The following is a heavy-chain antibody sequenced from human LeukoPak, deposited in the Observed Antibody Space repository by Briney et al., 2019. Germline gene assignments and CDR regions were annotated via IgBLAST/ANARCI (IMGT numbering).Heavy chain of an antibody. CDR2: ISSSSSYI. Sequence: GGSLRLSXAASGFTFSSYSMNWVRQAPGKGLEWVSSISSSSSYIDYADSVKGRFTISRDNAKNSLYLQMNSLRAEDTAVYYCARALEIGADVWGKGTTVTVSS. CDR3: ARALEIGADV. D-gene: IGHD4/OR15-4a*01. V-gene: IGHV3-21*01. J-gene: IGHJ6*04. CDR1: GFTFSSYS.